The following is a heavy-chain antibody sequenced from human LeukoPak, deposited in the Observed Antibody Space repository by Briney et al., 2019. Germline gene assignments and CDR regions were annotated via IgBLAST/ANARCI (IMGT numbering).Heavy chain of an antibody. CDR2: IYPGDSDT. J-gene: IGHJ4*02. CDR3: ARHPSSEAVDY. V-gene: IGHV5-51*01. CDR1: GYRFTSYW. D-gene: IGHD6-19*01. Sequence: PGESLKISCKGSGYRFTSYWIGWVRQMPGKGLEWTGNIYPGDSDTRYSPSFQGQVTISADKSISTAYLQWSSLKASDTAMYYCARHPSSEAVDYWGQGTLVTVSS.